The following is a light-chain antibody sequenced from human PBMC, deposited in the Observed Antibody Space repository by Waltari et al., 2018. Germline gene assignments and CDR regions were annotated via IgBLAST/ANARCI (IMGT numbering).Light chain of an antibody. J-gene: IGKJ1*01. Sequence: EIVMTQSPATLSVSPGERVTLSCRASQTIGSHLAWYQQKPGQPPRFLISGASTRATGIPARFSGSGSGTEFTLTISSLQSEDFAVYYCHQYNSWPKTFGQGTRVEIK. V-gene: IGKV3-15*01. CDR2: GAS. CDR3: HQYNSWPKT. CDR1: QTIGSH.